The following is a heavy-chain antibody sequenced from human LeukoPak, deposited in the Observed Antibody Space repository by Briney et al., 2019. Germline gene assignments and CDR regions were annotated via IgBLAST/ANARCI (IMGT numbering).Heavy chain of an antibody. CDR3: ARGQYCSGGSCFLDY. CDR1: AYTFTVYY. V-gene: IGHV1-2*02. CDR2: INPKSGGT. D-gene: IGHD2-15*01. Sequence: ASVTLSFTAAAYTFTVYYLHWIRQAPAQGKGLMGWINPKSGGTKYAQKFQGRVTMTRDTSISTAYMELSRLKSDDTAVYYCARGQYCSGGSCFLDYWGQGTLVTVSS. J-gene: IGHJ4*02.